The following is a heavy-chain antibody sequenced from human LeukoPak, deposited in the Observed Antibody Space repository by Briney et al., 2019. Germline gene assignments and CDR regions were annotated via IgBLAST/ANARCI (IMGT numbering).Heavy chain of an antibody. D-gene: IGHD1-26*01. CDR3: ARGGRSGSYLGAFDI. CDR2: ISSSSSYI. V-gene: IGHV3-21*01. J-gene: IGHJ3*02. Sequence: PGGSLRLSCAASGFTFSSYSMNWVRQAPGKGLEWVSSISSSSSYIYYADSVKGRFTISRGNAKNSLYLQMNSLRAEDTAVYYCARGGRSGSYLGAFDIWGQGTMVTVSS. CDR1: GFTFSSYS.